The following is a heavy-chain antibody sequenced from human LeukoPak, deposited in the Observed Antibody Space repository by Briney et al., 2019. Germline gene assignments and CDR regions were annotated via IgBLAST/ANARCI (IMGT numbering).Heavy chain of an antibody. CDR3: ARGKGYDSPSGAFDI. D-gene: IGHD3-9*01. J-gene: IGHJ3*02. CDR2: IYYSGST. Sequence: SQTLSLTCTVSGGSINSSSYYWGWIRQPPGKGLEWIGSIYYSGSTYYNPSLKSRVTISLDRSKNQFSLNMSSVTAADTAMYYGARGKGYDSPSGAFDIWGQGAMVTVSS. V-gene: IGHV4-39*07. CDR1: GGSINSSSYY.